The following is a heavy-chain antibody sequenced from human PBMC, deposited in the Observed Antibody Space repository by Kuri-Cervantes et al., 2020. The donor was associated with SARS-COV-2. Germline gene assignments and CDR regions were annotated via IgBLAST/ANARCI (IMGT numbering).Heavy chain of an antibody. V-gene: IGHV3-49*04. CDR2: IRSKAYGGTT. Sequence: GESLKISCTASGFTFGDYAMSWVRQAPGKGLEWVGFIRSKAYGGTTEYAAPVKGRFTISRDDSKSIAYLQMNSLKTEDTAVYYCTRVSSSWYPYFDYWGQGTLVTVSS. D-gene: IGHD6-13*01. J-gene: IGHJ4*02. CDR3: TRVSSSWYPYFDY. CDR1: GFTFGDYA.